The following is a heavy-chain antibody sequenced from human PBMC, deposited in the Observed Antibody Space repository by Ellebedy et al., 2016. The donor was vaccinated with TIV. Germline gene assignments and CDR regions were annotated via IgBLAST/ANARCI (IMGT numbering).Heavy chain of an antibody. J-gene: IGHJ6*01. CDR2: IYYSGST. CDR3: ARRSRVLDV. V-gene: IGHV4-59*01. D-gene: IGHD5-24*01. Sequence: SETLSLXCTVSGVSISNYYWSWIRQPPGKGLEWIGYIYYSGSTNYNPSLKSRVTISLDTSKNQFSLKLSSVTAADTAVYYCARRSRVLDVWGQGTMVTVSS. CDR1: GVSISNYY.